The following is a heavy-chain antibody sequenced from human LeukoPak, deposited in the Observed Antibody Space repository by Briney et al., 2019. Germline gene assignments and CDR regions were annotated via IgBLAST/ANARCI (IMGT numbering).Heavy chain of an antibody. Sequence: GGSLRLSCAASGFTFSSYSMNWVRQAPGKGLEWVSSISSSSSYIYYADSVKGRFTISRDNAKNSLYLQMNSLRAEDTAVYYCARDYGDYSYYFDHWGQGTLVTVSS. V-gene: IGHV3-21*01. CDR2: ISSSSSYI. J-gene: IGHJ4*02. D-gene: IGHD4-17*01. CDR1: GFTFSSYS. CDR3: ARDYGDYSYYFDH.